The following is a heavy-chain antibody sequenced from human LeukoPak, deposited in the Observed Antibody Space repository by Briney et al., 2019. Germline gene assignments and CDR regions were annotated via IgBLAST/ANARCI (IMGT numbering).Heavy chain of an antibody. Sequence: GGSLRLSCAASGFSFSSYGMHWVRQAPGKGLEWVATISYDGSNKYYADSVKGRFTISRDNSKNTLYLQMDSLRAEDTAVYYCAKGPETGWYEYFQHWGQGTLVTVSS. J-gene: IGHJ1*01. CDR3: AKGPETGWYEYFQH. CDR1: GFSFSSYG. V-gene: IGHV3-30*18. CDR2: ISYDGSNK. D-gene: IGHD6-19*01.